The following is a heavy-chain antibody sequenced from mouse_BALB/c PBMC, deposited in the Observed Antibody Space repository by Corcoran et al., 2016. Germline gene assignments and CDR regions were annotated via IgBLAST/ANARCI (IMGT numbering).Heavy chain of an antibody. CDR2: INPYNNGN. CDR1: GYTFPSYV. V-gene: IGHV1S136*01. D-gene: IGHD4-1*01. Sequence: EVQLQQSGPELVKPGASVKMSCKASGYTFPSYVMHWVKQKPGQGLEWIGYINPYNNGNKYNEKFKGKTTLTSDKSSSTAYMELSSLTAEDSAVYYGGSGLGRVADWGQGTLVTVSA. J-gene: IGHJ3*01. CDR3: GSGLGRVAD.